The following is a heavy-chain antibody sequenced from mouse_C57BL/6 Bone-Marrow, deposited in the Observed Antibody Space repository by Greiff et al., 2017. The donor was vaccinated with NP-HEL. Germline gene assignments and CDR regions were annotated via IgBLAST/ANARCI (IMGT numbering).Heavy chain of an antibody. CDR2: ISSGSSTI. CDR3: ARDSPYYYGSSYYWYFDV. D-gene: IGHD1-1*01. Sequence: EVQGVESGGGLVKPGGSLKLSCAASGFTFSDYGMHWVRQAPEKGLEWVAYISSGSSTIYYADTVKGRFTISRDNAKNTLFLQMTSLRSEDTAMYYCARDSPYYYGSSYYWYFDVWGTGTTVTVSS. CDR1: GFTFSDYG. V-gene: IGHV5-17*01. J-gene: IGHJ1*03.